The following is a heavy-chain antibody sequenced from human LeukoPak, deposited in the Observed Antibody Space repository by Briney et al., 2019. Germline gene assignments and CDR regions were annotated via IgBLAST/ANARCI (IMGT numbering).Heavy chain of an antibody. D-gene: IGHD3-22*01. J-gene: IGHJ4*02. V-gene: IGHV1-2*02. Sequence: ASVKVSCKASGYTFTDYYMHWVRQAPGQGLEWMGWINPNSGGTKYAQKFQGRVTMTKDTSIRTVYMELSSLRSDDTALYYCARKMSPYYYDSSDMNFDYWGQGTLVTVSS. CDR2: INPNSGGT. CDR3: ARKMSPYYYDSSDMNFDY. CDR1: GYTFTDYY.